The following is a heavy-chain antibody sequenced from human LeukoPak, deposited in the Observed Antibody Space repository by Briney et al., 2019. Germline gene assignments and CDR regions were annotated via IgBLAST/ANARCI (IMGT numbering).Heavy chain of an antibody. V-gene: IGHV4-34*01. J-gene: IGHJ4*02. CDR2: INHSGST. CDR3: ARVPTVGATSFDY. CDR1: GGSFSGYY. Sequence: SETLSLTCAVYGGSFSGYYWSWIRQPPGKGLEWIGEINHSGSTNYNPSLKSRVTISVDTSKNQFSLKLSSVTAADTAVYYCARVPTVGATSFDYWGQGTLVTVCS. D-gene: IGHD1-26*01.